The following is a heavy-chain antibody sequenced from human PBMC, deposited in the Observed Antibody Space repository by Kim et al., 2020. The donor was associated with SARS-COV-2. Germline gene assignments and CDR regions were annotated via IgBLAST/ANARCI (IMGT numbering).Heavy chain of an antibody. CDR1: GFTFNGYH. D-gene: IGHD1-1*01. V-gene: IGHV1-2*02. J-gene: IGHJ4*02. CDR2: INADSGSS. Sequence: ASVKVSCKTSGFTFNGYHFHWVRQAPGQGLEWMALINADSGSSTSAPKFQGRVTVTRDTSISTVYMDLSRVTSDDTAVYYCARETASSGIKDFDYWGQGTVVTVYS. CDR3: ARETASSGIKDFDY.